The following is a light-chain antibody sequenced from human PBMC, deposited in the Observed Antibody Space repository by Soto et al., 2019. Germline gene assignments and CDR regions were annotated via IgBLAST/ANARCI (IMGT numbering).Light chain of an antibody. V-gene: IGKV3-20*01. CDR3: QQYGTSSL. Sequence: EILLTQSPGTLSLSPGERATLSCRASQGLSSRNLAWYQQKPGQAPRLLIYGASSRATGVPDRFSGSGSGTDFTLTISRLEPEDFAVYYCQQYGTSSLFGQGTRWRL. CDR2: GAS. J-gene: IGKJ5*01. CDR1: QGLSSRN.